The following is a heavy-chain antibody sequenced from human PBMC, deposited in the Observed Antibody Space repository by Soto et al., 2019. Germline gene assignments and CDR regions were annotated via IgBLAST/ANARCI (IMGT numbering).Heavy chain of an antibody. CDR2: ISSSSSTI. CDR3: ARDHSDYYDSSGSIYYYYYGMDV. J-gene: IGHJ6*02. V-gene: IGHV3-48*02. CDR1: GFTFSSYS. Sequence: GGSLRLSCAASGFTFSSYSMNWVRQAPGKGLEWVSYISSSSSTIYYADSVKGRFTISRDNAKNSLYLQMNSLRDEDTAVYYCARDHSDYYDSSGSIYYYYYGMDVWGQGTTVTVSS. D-gene: IGHD3-22*01.